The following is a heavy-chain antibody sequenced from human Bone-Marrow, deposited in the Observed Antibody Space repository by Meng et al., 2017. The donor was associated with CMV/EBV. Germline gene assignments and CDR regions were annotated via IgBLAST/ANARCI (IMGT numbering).Heavy chain of an antibody. CDR2: ISSSGSTI. CDR1: GFTFSSYE. D-gene: IGHD4-11*01. V-gene: IGHV3-48*03. Sequence: GESLKISCAASGFTFSSYEMNWVRQAPGKGLEWVSYISSSGSTIYYADSVKGRFTISRDNAKNSLYLQMNSLRAEDTAVYYCAREGGRGLYSNYFDYWGQGTLVTFSS. CDR3: AREGGRGLYSNYFDY. J-gene: IGHJ4*02.